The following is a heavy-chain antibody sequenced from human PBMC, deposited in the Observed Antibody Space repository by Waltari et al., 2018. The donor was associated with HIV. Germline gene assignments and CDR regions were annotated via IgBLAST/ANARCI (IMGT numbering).Heavy chain of an antibody. CDR2: IYYSGST. D-gene: IGHD3-10*01. CDR3: ARRGRGSGSYYSFDY. CDR1: GGSISSSSYY. Sequence: QLQLQELGPGLVKPSETLSLTCTVSGGSISSSSYYWGWIRQPPGKGLEWIGSIYYSGSTYYNPSRKSRVTISVDTSKNQFSLKLSSVTAADTAVYYCARRGRGSGSYYSFDYWGQGTLVTVSS. J-gene: IGHJ4*02. V-gene: IGHV4-39*07.